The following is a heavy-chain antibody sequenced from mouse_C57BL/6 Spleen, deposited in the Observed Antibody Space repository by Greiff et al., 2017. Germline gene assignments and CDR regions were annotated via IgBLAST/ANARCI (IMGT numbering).Heavy chain of an antibody. Sequence: VQLVESGAELAKPGASVKLSCKASGYTFTSYWMHWVKQRPGQGLEWIGYINPSSGYTKYNQKFKDKATLTADKSSSTAYMQLSSLTYEDSAVDYCARGSSSYVYAMDYWGQGTSVTVSS. J-gene: IGHJ4*01. CDR2: INPSSGYT. V-gene: IGHV1-7*01. D-gene: IGHD3-2*02. CDR3: ARGSSSYVYAMDY. CDR1: GYTFTSYW.